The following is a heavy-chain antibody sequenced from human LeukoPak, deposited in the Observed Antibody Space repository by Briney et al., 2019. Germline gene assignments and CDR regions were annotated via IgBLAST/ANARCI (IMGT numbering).Heavy chain of an antibody. Sequence: GGSLRLSCAASGFTVGTNYMSWVRQNPGKGLEWVSVLYAGGNAYYADSVKGRFTISRDNFKNTLYLQMDSLRAEDTAVYYCARGYCSSTSCYIGYYYMDVWGKGTTVTVSS. V-gene: IGHV3-53*01. CDR2: LYAGGNA. CDR1: GFTVGTNY. D-gene: IGHD2-2*02. CDR3: ARGYCSSTSCYIGYYYMDV. J-gene: IGHJ6*03.